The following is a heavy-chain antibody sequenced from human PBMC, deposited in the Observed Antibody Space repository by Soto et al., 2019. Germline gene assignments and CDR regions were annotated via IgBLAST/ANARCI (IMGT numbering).Heavy chain of an antibody. CDR1: GYTFTTYG. V-gene: IGHV1-18*01. CDR2: IRAYNGNT. Sequence: QVQLVKSGAEVKKPGASVKVSCKASGYTFTTYGISWVRQAPGQGLEWMGWIRAYNGNTKYEQKFHGRLPMTTDTSPCTAYMALRSLRSDDTSWYYCSSDEKILVYSVHDHGDGFDVLGLWTRVIVSS. J-gene: IGHJ3*01. D-gene: IGHD5-12*01. CDR3: SSDEKILVYSVHDHGDGFDV.